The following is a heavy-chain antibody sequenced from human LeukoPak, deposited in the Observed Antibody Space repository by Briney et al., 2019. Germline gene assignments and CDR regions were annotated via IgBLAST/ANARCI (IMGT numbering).Heavy chain of an antibody. CDR3: ARASTTVVKMGAFDI. CDR2: INPSGGST. J-gene: IGHJ3*02. Sequence: ASVKVSCKASGYTFSSYYMHWVRQAPGQGLEWMGIINPSGGSTSYAHKFQGRVTMTRDTSTSTVYMELSNLRPEDTAVYYCARASTTVVKMGAFDIWGQGTMVTVSS. CDR1: GYTFSSYY. V-gene: IGHV1-46*01. D-gene: IGHD4-23*01.